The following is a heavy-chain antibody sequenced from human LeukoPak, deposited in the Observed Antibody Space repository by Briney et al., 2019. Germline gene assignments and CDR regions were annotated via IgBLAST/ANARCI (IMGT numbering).Heavy chain of an antibody. CDR2: IHHSGTT. CDR3: ARSYYGTRGRFDP. D-gene: IGHD3-10*01. CDR1: GCSISNGYY. J-gene: IGHJ5*02. Sequence: PSETLSLTCTVSGCSISNGYYWGWVRQPPGKGLEWIGTIHHSGTTYYSPSLRSRVTTSVDTSKNQFSLSLSSVTAADTAVYYCARSYYGTRGRFDPWGQGTLVTVSS. V-gene: IGHV4-38-2*02.